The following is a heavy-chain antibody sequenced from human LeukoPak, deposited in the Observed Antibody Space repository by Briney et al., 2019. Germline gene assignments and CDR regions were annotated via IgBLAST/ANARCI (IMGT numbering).Heavy chain of an antibody. CDR1: GFTFSSYA. Sequence: GGSLRLSCAASGFTFSSYAMSWVRQAPGKGLEWVSAISGSGGSTYYADSVKGRFTISRDNSKNTLYLQMNSLRAEDTVVYYCAKRYYDSGGYKWGQGTLVAVSS. V-gene: IGHV3-23*01. CDR3: AKRYYDSGGYK. CDR2: ISGSGGST. J-gene: IGHJ4*02. D-gene: IGHD3-22*01.